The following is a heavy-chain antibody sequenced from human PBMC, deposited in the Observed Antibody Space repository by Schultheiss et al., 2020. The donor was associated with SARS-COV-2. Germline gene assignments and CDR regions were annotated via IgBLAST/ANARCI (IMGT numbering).Heavy chain of an antibody. CDR3: ARDLAGTNDY. Sequence: GGSLRLSCAASGFTFSIYEMSWVRLAPGKGLEWVAVIWYDGSNKYYADSVKGRFTISRDNSKNTLYLQMNSLRAEDTAVYHCARDLAGTNDYWGQGTLVTVSS. CDR1: GFTFSIYE. J-gene: IGHJ4*02. CDR2: IWYDGSNK. V-gene: IGHV3-33*08. D-gene: IGHD1-1*01.